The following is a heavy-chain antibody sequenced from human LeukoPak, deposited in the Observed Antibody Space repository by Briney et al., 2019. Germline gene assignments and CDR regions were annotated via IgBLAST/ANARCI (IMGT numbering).Heavy chain of an antibody. D-gene: IGHD2-15*01. Sequence: PGGSLRLSCAASGFTVSSNYMNWVRQAPGKGLEWVSSISSSSSYVYYADSVKGRFTISRDNAKNSLYLQMNSLRAEDTAVYYCARTDLDCSGGSCPDYWGQGTLVTVSS. CDR2: ISSSSSYV. CDR3: ARTDLDCSGGSCPDY. J-gene: IGHJ4*02. CDR1: GFTVSSNY. V-gene: IGHV3-21*01.